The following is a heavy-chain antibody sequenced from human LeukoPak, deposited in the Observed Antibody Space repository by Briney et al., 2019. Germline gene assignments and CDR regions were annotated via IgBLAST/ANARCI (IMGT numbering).Heavy chain of an antibody. V-gene: IGHV1-2*02. J-gene: IGHJ4*02. CDR2: INPNSGGT. CDR3: ARTNYYDSSGPDY. Sequence: GASVKVSCKASGYTFTSYGISWVRQAPGQGLEWMGWINPNSGGTNYAQKFQGRVTMTRDTSISTAYMELRSLRSDDTAVYYCARTNYYDSSGPDYWGQGTLVTVSS. D-gene: IGHD3-22*01. CDR1: GYTFTSYG.